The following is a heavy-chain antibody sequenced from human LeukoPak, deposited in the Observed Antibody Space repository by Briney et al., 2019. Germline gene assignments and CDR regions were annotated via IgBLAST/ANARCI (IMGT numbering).Heavy chain of an antibody. J-gene: IGHJ2*01. Sequence: AASVKVSCKASGYTFTSYGISWVRQAPGQGLEWMGWISAYYGNTNYARKLQGRVTMTTDTSTSTAYMELRSLRSDDTAVYYCARGPGIAVAGTVNWYFDLWGRGTLVTVSS. V-gene: IGHV1-18*01. CDR2: ISAYYGNT. D-gene: IGHD6-19*01. CDR3: ARGPGIAVAGTVNWYFDL. CDR1: GYTFTSYG.